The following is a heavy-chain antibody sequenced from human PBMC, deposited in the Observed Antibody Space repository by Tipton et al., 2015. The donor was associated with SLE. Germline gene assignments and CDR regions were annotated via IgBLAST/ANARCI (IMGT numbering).Heavy chain of an antibody. V-gene: IGHV4-4*08. CDR1: GGSISSHY. Sequence: TLSLTCTVSGGSISSHYWSWIRQPPGKGLEWIGHIYTSGSTNYNPPPKSRVTISVDTSKNQFSLKLRSVTAADTAVYYCARDNPRSQQLVHRGYFDLWGRGTLVTVSS. J-gene: IGHJ2*01. D-gene: IGHD6-13*01. CDR2: IYTSGST. CDR3: ARDNPRSQQLVHRGYFDL.